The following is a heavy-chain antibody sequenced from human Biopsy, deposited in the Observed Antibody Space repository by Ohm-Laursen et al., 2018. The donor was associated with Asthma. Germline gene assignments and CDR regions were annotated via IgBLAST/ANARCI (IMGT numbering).Heavy chain of an antibody. V-gene: IGHV3-23*01. CDR1: GFTFSSYA. CDR2: ISGSGGST. Sequence: GSLRLSCAASGFTFSSYAMSWVRQAPGKGLEWVSAISGSGGSTYYADSVKGRFTISRDNSKNTLYLQMNSLTAEDTAVYYCAKDERYFHLYFFDPWGQGTLVTVSS. D-gene: IGHD3-9*01. J-gene: IGHJ5*02. CDR3: AKDERYFHLYFFDP.